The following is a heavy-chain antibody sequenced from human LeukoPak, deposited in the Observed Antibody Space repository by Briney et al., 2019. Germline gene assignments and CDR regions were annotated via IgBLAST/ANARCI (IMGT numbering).Heavy chain of an antibody. CDR1: GFSVSNYY. Sequence: GGSLSLSCAASGFSVSNYYMSWVRQAPGKGLEWVSVTYSGGNTYYADSVKGRFTISRDNPKNTVFLQMGSLRGEDTAVYYCARCYYDGSGFYYYFDYWGQGTLVTVSS. J-gene: IGHJ4*02. CDR2: TYSGGNT. V-gene: IGHV3-53*01. D-gene: IGHD3-22*01. CDR3: ARCYYDGSGFYYYFDY.